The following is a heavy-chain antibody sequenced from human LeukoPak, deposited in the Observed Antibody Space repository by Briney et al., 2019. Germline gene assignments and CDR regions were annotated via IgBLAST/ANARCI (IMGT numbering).Heavy chain of an antibody. CDR1: GFTFSSYA. CDR3: AKAPVLRYFVDATPSGLFDY. Sequence: GGSLRLSCAASGFTFSSYAMSWVRQAPGKGLEWVSAISGSGGSTYYADSVKGRFTISRDNSKNTLYLQMNSLRAEDTAVYCCAKAPVLRYFVDATPSGLFDYWGQGTLVTVSS. V-gene: IGHV3-23*01. J-gene: IGHJ4*02. CDR2: ISGSGGST. D-gene: IGHD3-9*01.